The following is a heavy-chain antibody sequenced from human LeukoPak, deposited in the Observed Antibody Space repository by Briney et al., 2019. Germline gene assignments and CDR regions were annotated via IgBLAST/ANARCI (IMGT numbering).Heavy chain of an antibody. J-gene: IGHJ3*02. D-gene: IGHD3-3*01. CDR3: ARGGFLADALDI. CDR2: ISSTGKTS. Sequence: QPGGSLRLSCAASGFNFNFYTFNWVRQAPGKGLEWLSYISSTGKTSYYADSAKGRFTISRDNVKNLLFLEMSSLRVDDTAVYYCARGGFLADALDIWGQGTWVAVSS. CDR1: GFNFNFYT. V-gene: IGHV3-48*01.